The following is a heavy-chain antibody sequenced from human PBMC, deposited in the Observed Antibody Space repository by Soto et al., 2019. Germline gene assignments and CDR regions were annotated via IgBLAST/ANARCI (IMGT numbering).Heavy chain of an antibody. CDR3: ARVIVVGANAHFDY. Sequence: QLQLQESGSGLVKPSQTLSLTCAVSGGSISSGGYSWSWIRQPPGKGLEWIGYIYHSGSTYYNPSLKGRVTISVDRSKNQFSLKLSSVTAADTAVYYCARVIVVGANAHFDYWGQGTLVTVSS. CDR1: GGSISSGGYS. D-gene: IGHD1-26*01. J-gene: IGHJ4*02. V-gene: IGHV4-30-2*01. CDR2: IYHSGST.